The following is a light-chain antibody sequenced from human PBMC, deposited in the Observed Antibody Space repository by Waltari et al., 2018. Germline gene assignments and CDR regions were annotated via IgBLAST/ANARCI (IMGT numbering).Light chain of an antibody. CDR1: QGISSY. J-gene: IGKJ2*01. CDR3: QQYYSYPPT. Sequence: AIRITQSPSSLSASTGDRVNITCRASQGISSYLAWYQHKPGKAPKLLIYAASTLQSGVPSRFSGSVSGTDFTLTISCLQSEDFATYYCQQYYSYPPTFGQGTKLEIK. V-gene: IGKV1-8*01. CDR2: AAS.